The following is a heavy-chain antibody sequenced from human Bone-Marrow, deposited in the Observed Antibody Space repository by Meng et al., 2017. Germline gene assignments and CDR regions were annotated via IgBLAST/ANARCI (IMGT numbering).Heavy chain of an antibody. V-gene: IGHV3-53*01. CDR1: GFSVSSNY. D-gene: IGHD3-3*01. CDR2: IYSGGNT. J-gene: IGHJ4*02. Sequence: EVQLVADGGGLIQPGGSLCLSCEASGFSVSSNYMSWVRQAPGKGLEWISVIYSGGNTYYADSVKGRFTISRDNSKNTLYLQMNSLRAEDTAVYYCARGRSGYFDYWGQGTLVTVSS. CDR3: ARGRSGYFDY.